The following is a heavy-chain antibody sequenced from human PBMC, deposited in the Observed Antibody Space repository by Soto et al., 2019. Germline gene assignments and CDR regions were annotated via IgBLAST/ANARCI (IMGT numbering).Heavy chain of an antibody. J-gene: IGHJ4*02. CDR1: GGSISSGGYS. V-gene: IGHV4-30-2*01. CDR2: IYHSGST. D-gene: IGHD6-6*01. Sequence: SETLSLTCAVPGGSISSGGYSWSWIRQPPGKGLEWIGYIYHSGSTYYNPSLKSRVTISVDRSKNQFSLKLSSVTAADTAVYYCARDGYSSSSGFDYWGQGTLVTVSS. CDR3: ARDGYSSSSGFDY.